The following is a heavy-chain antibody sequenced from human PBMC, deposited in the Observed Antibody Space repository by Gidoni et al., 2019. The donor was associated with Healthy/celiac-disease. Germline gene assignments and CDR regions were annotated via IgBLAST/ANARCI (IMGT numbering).Heavy chain of an antibody. CDR1: GFTFSSYG. CDR2: ISYYGSNK. J-gene: IGHJ4*02. Sequence: QVKQVESGGGVGQPGRALRISCAAYGFTFSSYGMHWVRQAPGNGLEWVAVISYYGSNKYYADSVKGLFTISRDNSNNTLYLQMNSLRAEDTAVYYCAKEIAVAGGDYWGQGPLVTVSS. D-gene: IGHD6-19*01. V-gene: IGHV3-30*18. CDR3: AKEIAVAGGDY.